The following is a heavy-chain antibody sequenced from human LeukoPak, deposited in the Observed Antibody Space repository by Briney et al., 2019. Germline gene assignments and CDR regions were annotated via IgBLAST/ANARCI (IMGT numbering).Heavy chain of an antibody. Sequence: PVGSLRLSCEASGFSVGNNYMTWVRQAPGEGLEWVAVIYSAGSTIYADSVRARFSISRDSSNNTWFLQMNNLRAEDTAVYYCVRDFFTTVDGYAEYYLDCWGLGTLVTVSS. V-gene: IGHV3-53*01. CDR3: VRDFFTTVDGYAEYYLDC. CDR1: GFSVGNNY. CDR2: IYSAGST. D-gene: IGHD4-23*01. J-gene: IGHJ4*02.